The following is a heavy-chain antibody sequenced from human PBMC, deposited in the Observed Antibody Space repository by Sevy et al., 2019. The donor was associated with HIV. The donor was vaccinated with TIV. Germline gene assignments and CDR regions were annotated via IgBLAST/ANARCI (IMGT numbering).Heavy chain of an antibody. J-gene: IGHJ3*02. CDR2: ISYDGSNK. V-gene: IGHV3-30-3*01. CDR3: ARDGYEVVVVAASRKAVGAFDI. CDR1: GFTFSSYA. D-gene: IGHD2-15*01. Sequence: GGSPRLSCAASGFTFSSYAMHWVRQAPGKGLEWVAVISYDGSNKYYADSVKGRFTISRDNSKNTLYLQMNSLRAEDTAVYYCARDGYEVVVVAASRKAVGAFDIWGQGTMVTVSS.